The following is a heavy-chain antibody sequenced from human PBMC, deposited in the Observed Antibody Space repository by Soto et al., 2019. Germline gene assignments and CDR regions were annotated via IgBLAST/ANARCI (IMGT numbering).Heavy chain of an antibody. CDR1: GFTFSSCT. Sequence: EVHLVESGGGLVQPGGSLRLSCAVSGFTFSSCTMNWVRQAPGKGLEWVSSISPSTSHIYYADSVKGRFTISRDNAKNAQFRQMNSLRAEDTAVYYCSGCSGGACSQNYGMDVWGQGTPVTVSS. D-gene: IGHD2-15*01. CDR3: SGCSGGACSQNYGMDV. CDR2: ISPSTSHI. J-gene: IGHJ6*02. V-gene: IGHV3-21*01.